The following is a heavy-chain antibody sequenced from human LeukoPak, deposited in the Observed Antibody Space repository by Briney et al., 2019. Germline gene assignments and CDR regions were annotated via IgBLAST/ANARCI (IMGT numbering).Heavy chain of an antibody. J-gene: IGHJ1*01. D-gene: IGHD6-19*01. CDR3: ARHDQWLARFQH. Sequence: SETLSLTCNVSGASFSTNNYWGWIRQSPGEGLEWIGSIYYSGNTYYNPSLWRRVAISVDTSKNQFSLKLTSVTAADTAVYYCARHDQWLARFQHWSQGTLVTVSS. V-gene: IGHV4-39*01. CDR1: GASFSTNNY. CDR2: IYYSGNT.